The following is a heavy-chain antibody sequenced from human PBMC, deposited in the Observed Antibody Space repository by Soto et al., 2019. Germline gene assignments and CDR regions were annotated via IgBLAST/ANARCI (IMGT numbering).Heavy chain of an antibody. Sequence: SETLFLTCTVSGASISGFYWSWIRKSAGKGLEWIGRIYATGTTDYNPSLKSRVMMSVDTSKKQFSLRLRSVTAADTAVYYCVRDGTKTLRDWFDPWGQGISVTVSS. D-gene: IGHD1-1*01. CDR3: VRDGTKTLRDWFDP. CDR1: GASISGFY. J-gene: IGHJ5*02. CDR2: IYATGTT. V-gene: IGHV4-4*07.